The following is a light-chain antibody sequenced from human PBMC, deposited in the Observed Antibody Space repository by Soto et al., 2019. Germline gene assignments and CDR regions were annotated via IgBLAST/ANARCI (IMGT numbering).Light chain of an antibody. J-gene: IGKJ5*01. CDR1: QSISTK. CDR3: QQRTNWTAIT. CDR2: GAS. V-gene: IGKV3-15*01. Sequence: EIVMTQSPATLSVSPGGRATLSCRASQSISTKLAWYQQKPGQAPRLLIYGASTRAPGIPARFSGSGSGTDFTLTISSLEPEDFAVYYCQQRTNWTAITFGQGTRLEIK.